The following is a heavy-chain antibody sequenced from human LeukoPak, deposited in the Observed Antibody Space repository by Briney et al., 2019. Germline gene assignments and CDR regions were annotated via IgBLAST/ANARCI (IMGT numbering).Heavy chain of an antibody. J-gene: IGHJ4*02. Sequence: GGSLSLSCTASRLVFCRSGMHWVRQAPGKGVEWVAFLQYDGNEIYYAESVKGRFTISRDNSKNTLYLQMSSLRSDDTAVYYCVSEERAVKDSWGQGTLVSVSS. D-gene: IGHD3-10*01. V-gene: IGHV3-30*02. CDR3: VSEERAVKDS. CDR2: LQYDGNEI. CDR1: RLVFCRSG.